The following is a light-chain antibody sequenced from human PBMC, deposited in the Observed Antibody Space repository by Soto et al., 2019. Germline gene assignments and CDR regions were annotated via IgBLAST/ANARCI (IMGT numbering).Light chain of an antibody. Sequence: QSALTQPASVSGSPGQSITISCTGTSSDVGSYNYVSWYQHHPGKAPRLMIYASSNRPSGVSHRFSGSRSGNTASLTISGLQAEDEAEYYCSSYTNINTRACVFGTGTKVTVL. J-gene: IGLJ1*01. CDR3: SSYTNINTRACV. V-gene: IGLV2-14*01. CDR1: SSDVGSYNY. CDR2: ASS.